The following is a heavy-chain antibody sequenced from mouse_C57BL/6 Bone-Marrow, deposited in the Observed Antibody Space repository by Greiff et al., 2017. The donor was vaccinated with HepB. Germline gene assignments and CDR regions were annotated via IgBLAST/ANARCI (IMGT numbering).Heavy chain of an antibody. CDR1: GFTFSSYA. V-gene: IGHV5-4*01. J-gene: IGHJ1*03. D-gene: IGHD2-3*01. Sequence: EVKLEESGGGLVKPGGSLKLSCAASGFTFSSYAMSWVRQTPEKRLEWVATISDGGSYTYYPDNVKGRFTISRDNAKNNLYLQMSSLKSEDTAMYYCTRECDGYYWYFDVWGTGTTVTVSS. CDR2: ISDGGSYT. CDR3: TRECDGYYWYFDV.